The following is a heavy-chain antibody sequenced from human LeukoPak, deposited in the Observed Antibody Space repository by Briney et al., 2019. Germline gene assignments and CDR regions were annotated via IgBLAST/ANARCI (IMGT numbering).Heavy chain of an antibody. D-gene: IGHD3-3*01. CDR3: AREMEYYDFWSGYGTFDY. CDR1: GFTSSSYW. Sequence: PGGSLRLSCAASGFTSSSYWMSWVRQAPGKGLEWVANIKQDGSEKYYVDSVKGRFTISRDNAKNSLYLQMNSLRAEDTAVYYCAREMEYYDFWSGYGTFDYWGQGTLVTVSS. V-gene: IGHV3-7*01. J-gene: IGHJ4*02. CDR2: IKQDGSEK.